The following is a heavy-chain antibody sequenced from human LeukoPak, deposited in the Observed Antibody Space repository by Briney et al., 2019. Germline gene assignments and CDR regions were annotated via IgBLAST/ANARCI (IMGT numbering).Heavy chain of an antibody. J-gene: IGHJ4*02. CDR1: GFTFSNYA. Sequence: GGSLRLSCVASGFTFSNYAMNWVRLAPGKGLEWVSSISPDSRHTFHADSVKGRFTISRDNAQTSLFLQMNSLRDDDTAVYYCAREADSGYVLFDYWGQGTLVTVSS. CDR3: AREADSGYVLFDY. V-gene: IGHV3-21*04. CDR2: ISPDSRHT. D-gene: IGHD5-12*01.